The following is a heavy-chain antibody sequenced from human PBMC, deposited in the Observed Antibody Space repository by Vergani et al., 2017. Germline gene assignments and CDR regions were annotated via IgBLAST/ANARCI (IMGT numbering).Heavy chain of an antibody. Sequence: QVQLQESGPGLVKPPETLSLTCTVSGGSISSYYWSWIRQPAGKGLEWIGRIYTSGSTNYNPSLKSRVTMSVDTSKNQFSLKLSSVTAADTAVYYCARDGPEYSSSGDFDYWGQGTLVTVSS. CDR2: IYTSGST. J-gene: IGHJ4*02. V-gene: IGHV4-4*07. D-gene: IGHD6-6*01. CDR1: GGSISSYY. CDR3: ARDGPEYSSSGDFDY.